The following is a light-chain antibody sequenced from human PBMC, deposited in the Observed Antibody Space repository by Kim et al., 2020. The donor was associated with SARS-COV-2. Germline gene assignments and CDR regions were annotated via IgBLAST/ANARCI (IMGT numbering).Light chain of an antibody. CDR2: STS. Sequence: PGGTVHVTCASRSGAFTTGYYPNWFQPNPGQAPRALIYSTSSEHYWTPARFSGSLLGVKGALTLSCLRPEDGADCYCLLYYVGAWVFGVGTQLTVL. CDR3: LLYYVGAWV. J-gene: IGLJ3*02. CDR1: SGAFTTGYY. V-gene: IGLV7-43*01.